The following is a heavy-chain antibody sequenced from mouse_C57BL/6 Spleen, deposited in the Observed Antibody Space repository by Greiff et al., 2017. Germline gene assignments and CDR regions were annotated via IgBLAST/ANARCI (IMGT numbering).Heavy chain of an antibody. Sequence: EVQLKESGGGLVKPGGSLKLSCAASGFTFSSYAMSWVRQTPEKRLEWVATISDGGSYTYYPDNVKGRFTISRDNAKNNLYLQMSHLKSEDTAMYYCARDRLSYAMDYWGQGTSVTVSS. J-gene: IGHJ4*01. CDR3: ARDRLSYAMDY. CDR2: ISDGGSYT. V-gene: IGHV5-4*01. CDR1: GFTFSSYA. D-gene: IGHD3-2*02.